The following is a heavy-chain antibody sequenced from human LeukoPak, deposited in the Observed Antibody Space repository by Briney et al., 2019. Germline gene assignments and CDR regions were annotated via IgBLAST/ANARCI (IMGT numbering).Heavy chain of an antibody. CDR3: ARAEAIYDSSGYYQDYFDY. CDR1: GFTFSSYA. D-gene: IGHD3-22*01. CDR2: ISYDGSNK. V-gene: IGHV3-30*04. J-gene: IGHJ4*02. Sequence: GGSLRLSCAASGFTFSSYAMHWVRQASGKGLEWVAVISYDGSNKYYADSVKGRFTISRDNSKNTLYLQMNSLRAEDTAVYYCARAEAIYDSSGYYQDYFDYWGQGTLVTVSS.